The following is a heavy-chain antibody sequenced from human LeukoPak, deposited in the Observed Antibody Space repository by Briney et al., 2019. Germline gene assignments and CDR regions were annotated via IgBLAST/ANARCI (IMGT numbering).Heavy chain of an antibody. V-gene: IGHV1-69*05. Sequence: ASVTVSCTASGGSFSSHAVGWVRQAPGQGLEWLGGTIPLFGTTRYAQKFQGRVTITTDESTRTAYMDLSSLTSDDTAVYYCARGSWDDVGYYYYYYMDVWGKGATVTVSS. D-gene: IGHD1-1*01. J-gene: IGHJ6*03. CDR2: TIPLFGTT. CDR3: ARGSWDDVGYYYYYYMDV. CDR1: GGSFSSHA.